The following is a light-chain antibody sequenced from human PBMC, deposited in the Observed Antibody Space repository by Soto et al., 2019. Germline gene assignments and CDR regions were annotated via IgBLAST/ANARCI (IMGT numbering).Light chain of an antibody. J-gene: IGKJ4*01. CDR1: QGIRTF. Sequence: DIQLTQSPSFLSASVGDRVTITCRASQGIRTFLAWYQQKLGAAPKLLIYAASTLQSGVSLRFSGSGSGTEFTLTISSLQPEDLATYYCQHLNSYPRALAFGGGTKVEI. CDR3: QHLNSYPRALA. V-gene: IGKV1-9*01. CDR2: AAS.